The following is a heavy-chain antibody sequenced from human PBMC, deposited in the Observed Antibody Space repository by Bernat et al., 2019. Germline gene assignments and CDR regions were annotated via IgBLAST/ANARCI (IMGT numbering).Heavy chain of an antibody. D-gene: IGHD2/OR15-2a*01. V-gene: IGHV3-30*18. CDR3: AKGVSAGSTHCKWSGMDV. CDR1: GFTFSSYG. Sequence: QVQLVESGGGVVQPGRSLRLSCAASGFTFSSYGMHWVRQTPGKGLEWLAVISFDGRNQYDPDSVKGRFTISRDNFKNTLDLQMNSLRPEDTAVYYCAKGVSAGSTHCKWSGMDVWGQGTTVTVSS. J-gene: IGHJ6*02. CDR2: ISFDGRNQ.